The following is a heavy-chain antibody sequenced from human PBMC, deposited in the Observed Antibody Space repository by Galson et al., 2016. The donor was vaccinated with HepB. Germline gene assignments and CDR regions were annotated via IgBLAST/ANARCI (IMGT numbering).Heavy chain of an antibody. D-gene: IGHD3-22*01. J-gene: IGHJ4*02. CDR3: AKDTRGYSSD. CDR1: GFTFSSYA. Sequence: YLRLSCSASGFTFSSYAMSWVRQAPGKGLEWVSLITGGGSPTHYADSVKGRFTISIDNSKSTLYLRMNSLTGEDTAVYYCAKDTRGYSSDWGQGTLVTVSP. V-gene: IGHV3-23*01. CDR2: ITGGGSPT.